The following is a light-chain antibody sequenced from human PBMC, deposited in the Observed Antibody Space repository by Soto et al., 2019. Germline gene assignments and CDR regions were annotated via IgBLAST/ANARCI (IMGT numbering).Light chain of an antibody. CDR2: GAS. Sequence: EIVMTQSPATLSVSPGERATLSCRASQSVSSNLAWYQQKPGQAPRLLIYGASTRATGIPARFSGSRSGTEFTLTISSLQSEDFAFYYCQQYNNWPPLTFVGGTKVEIK. J-gene: IGKJ4*01. CDR1: QSVSSN. V-gene: IGKV3-15*01. CDR3: QQYNNWPPLT.